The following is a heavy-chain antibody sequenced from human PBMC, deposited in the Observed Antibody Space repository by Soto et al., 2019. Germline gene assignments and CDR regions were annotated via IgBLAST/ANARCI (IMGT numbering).Heavy chain of an antibody. V-gene: IGHV1-58*01. CDR3: AADLIPEYSSSWQHYYYYYGMDV. D-gene: IGHD6-13*01. J-gene: IGHJ6*02. CDR1: GFTFTSFA. CDR2: IVVGSGNT. Sequence: GASVKVSCKASGFTFTSFAVQWVRQARGQRLEWIGWIVVGSGNTNYAQKFQERVTITRDMSTSTAYMGLSSLRSEDTAVYYCAADLIPEYSSSWQHYYYYYGMDVWGQGTTVTVSS.